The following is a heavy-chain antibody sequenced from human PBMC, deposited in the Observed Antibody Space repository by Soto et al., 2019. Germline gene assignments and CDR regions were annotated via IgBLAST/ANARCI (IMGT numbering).Heavy chain of an antibody. D-gene: IGHD3-22*01. J-gene: IGHJ6*02. CDR1: GFTFSSYG. V-gene: IGHV3-30*18. CDR2: ISYDGSNK. CDR3: AKTIDITMIVVDNGMDV. Sequence: QVQLVESGGGVVQPGRSLRLSCAASGFTFSSYGMHWVRQAPGKGLEWVAVISYDGSNKYYADSVKGRFTISRDNSKNTLYLQMNSLRAEDTAVYYCAKTIDITMIVVDNGMDVWGQGTTVTVSS.